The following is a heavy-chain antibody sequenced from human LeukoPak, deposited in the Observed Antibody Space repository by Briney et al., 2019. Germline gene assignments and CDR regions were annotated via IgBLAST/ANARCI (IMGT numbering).Heavy chain of an antibody. CDR1: GFTFSRYT. CDR3: ARVAGESRDY. Sequence: GGSLRLSCAVSGFTFSRYTMNWVRQAPGKGLEWVSFIGSGSGFIFSADSVKGRFTISRDNTKNSLYLQMNSLRVEDTAVYYCARVAGESRDYWGQGTLVTVSS. CDR2: IGSGSGFI. J-gene: IGHJ4*02. D-gene: IGHD3-10*01. V-gene: IGHV3-21*01.